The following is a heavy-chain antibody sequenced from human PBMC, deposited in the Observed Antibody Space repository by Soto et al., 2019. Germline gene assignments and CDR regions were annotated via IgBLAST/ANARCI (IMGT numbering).Heavy chain of an antibody. V-gene: IGHV3-15*07. D-gene: IGHD6-13*01. CDR3: TTDQGAQYSSSWYGWNAFDI. Sequence: GGSLRLSCAASGFTFCNAWMNWVRQAPGKGLEWVGRIKSKTDGGTTDYAAPVKGRFTISRDDSKNTLYLQMNSLKTEDTAVYYCTTDQGAQYSSSWYGWNAFDIWGQGTMVTVSS. CDR2: IKSKTDGGTT. CDR1: GFTFCNAW. J-gene: IGHJ3*02.